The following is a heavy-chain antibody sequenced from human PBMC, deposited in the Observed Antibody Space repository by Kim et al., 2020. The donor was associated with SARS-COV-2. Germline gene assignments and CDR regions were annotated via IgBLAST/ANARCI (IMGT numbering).Heavy chain of an antibody. Sequence: GGSLRLSCAASGFTFSSYAMHWVRQAPGKGLEWVAVISYDGSNKYYADSVKGRFTISRDNSKNTLYLQMNSLRAEDTAVYYCARVLERGVLLWFGEPQENHYYYGMDVWGQGTTVTVSS. D-gene: IGHD3-10*01. V-gene: IGHV3-30*04. CDR2: ISYDGSNK. CDR1: GFTFSSYA. CDR3: ARVLERGVLLWFGEPQENHYYYGMDV. J-gene: IGHJ6*02.